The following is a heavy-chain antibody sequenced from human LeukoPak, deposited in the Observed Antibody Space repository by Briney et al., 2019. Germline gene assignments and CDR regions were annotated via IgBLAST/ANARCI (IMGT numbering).Heavy chain of an antibody. J-gene: IGHJ5*02. D-gene: IGHD1-26*01. CDR1: GFTFSSYA. CDR3: AKAGSYYSWFDP. V-gene: IGHV3-23*01. Sequence: PGGSLRLSCAASGFTFSSYAMSWVPQAPGKGLKWVAAISGSGGSTYYADSVKGRFTISRDNSKNTLYLQMNSLRAEDTAVYYCAKAGSYYSWFDPWGQGTLVTVSS. CDR2: ISGSGGST.